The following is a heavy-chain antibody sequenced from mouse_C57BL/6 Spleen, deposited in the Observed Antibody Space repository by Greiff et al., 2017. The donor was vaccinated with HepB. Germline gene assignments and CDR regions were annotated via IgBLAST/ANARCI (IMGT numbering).Heavy chain of an antibody. CDR2: IDPSDSYT. CDR3: ARSGGYGSSHVYYFDY. Sequence: QVQLQQPGAELVMPGASVKLSCKASSYTFTSYWMHWVKQRPGQGLEWIGEIDPSDSYTNYNQKFKGKSTLTVDKSSSTAYMQLSSLTSEDSAVYYGARSGGYGSSHVYYFDYWGQGTTLTVSS. J-gene: IGHJ2*01. D-gene: IGHD1-1*01. V-gene: IGHV1-69*01. CDR1: SYTFTSYW.